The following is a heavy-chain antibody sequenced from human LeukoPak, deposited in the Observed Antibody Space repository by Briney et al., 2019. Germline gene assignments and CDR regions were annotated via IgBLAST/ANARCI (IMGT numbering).Heavy chain of an antibody. D-gene: IGHD3-10*01. CDR3: AREKVYYHWFDP. J-gene: IGHJ5*02. CDR1: GGSFSGYY. Sequence: SETPSLTCAVYGGSFSGYYWSWIRQPPGKGLEWIGEINHSGSTNYNPSLKSRVTISVDTSKNQFSLKLSSVTAADTAVYYCAREKVYYHWFDPWGQGTLVTVSS. CDR2: INHSGST. V-gene: IGHV4-34*01.